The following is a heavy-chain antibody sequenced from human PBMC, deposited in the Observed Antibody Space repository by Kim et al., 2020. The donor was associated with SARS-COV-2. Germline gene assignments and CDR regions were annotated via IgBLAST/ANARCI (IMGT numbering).Heavy chain of an antibody. CDR3: TTLETQQKDDYYDSSAPMDSAFDI. V-gene: IGHV3-15*01. CDR1: GFTFSNAW. J-gene: IGHJ3*02. Sequence: GGSLRLSCAASGFTFSNAWMSWVRQAPGKGLEWVGRIKSKTDGGTTDYAAPVKGRFTISRDDSKNTLYLQMNSLKTEDTAVYYCTTLETQQKDDYYDSSAPMDSAFDIWGQGTMVTVSS. D-gene: IGHD3-22*01. CDR2: IKSKTDGGTT.